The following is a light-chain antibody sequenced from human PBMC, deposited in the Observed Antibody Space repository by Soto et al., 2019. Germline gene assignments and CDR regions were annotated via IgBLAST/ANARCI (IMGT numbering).Light chain of an antibody. V-gene: IGLV2-14*03. CDR2: DVS. Sequence: QSVLTQPASVSGSPGQSITISCTGTSSDVGGYNYVSWYQQHPGKAPKLLIYDVSNRPSGVSNRFSGSKSGNTASLTISGLQAEDEADDHCSSFRTTITPMVFGGGTKVTVL. J-gene: IGLJ2*01. CDR3: SSFRTTITPMV. CDR1: SSDVGGYNY.